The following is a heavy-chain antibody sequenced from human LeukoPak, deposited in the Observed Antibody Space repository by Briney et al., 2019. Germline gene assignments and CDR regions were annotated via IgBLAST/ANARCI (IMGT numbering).Heavy chain of an antibody. CDR1: GFTFSSYA. V-gene: IGHV3-64*04. D-gene: IGHD3-22*01. CDR2: ISSNGGST. J-gene: IGHJ6*02. CDR3: ARNTGGLTWDYYGLSGGMDV. Sequence: GGSLRLSCSASGFTFSSYAMHWVRQAPGKGLEYVSAISSNGGSTYYADSVKGRFTISRDNSKNTLYLQMNSLRAEDTAVYYCARNTGGLTWDYYGLSGGMDVWGQGTTATVSS.